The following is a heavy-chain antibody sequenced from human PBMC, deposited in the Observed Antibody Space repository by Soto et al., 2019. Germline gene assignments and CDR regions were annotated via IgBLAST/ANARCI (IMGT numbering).Heavy chain of an antibody. Sequence: SETLSLTCAVYGGSFSGYYWSWIRQPPGKGLEWIGEINHSGSTNYNPSLKSRVTISVDTSKNQFSLKLSSVTAADTAVYYCARGVLWFGDQNWFDPWGQGTLVTVSS. V-gene: IGHV4-34*01. J-gene: IGHJ5*02. CDR3: ARGVLWFGDQNWFDP. CDR2: INHSGST. D-gene: IGHD3-10*01. CDR1: GGSFSGYY.